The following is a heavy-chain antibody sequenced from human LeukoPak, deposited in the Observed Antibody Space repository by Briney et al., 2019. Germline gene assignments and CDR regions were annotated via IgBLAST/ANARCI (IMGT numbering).Heavy chain of an antibody. CDR3: ARYLDTAMVVFDY. V-gene: IGHV4-39*07. Sequence: SETLSLTCTVSGGSISSSSYYWGWIRQPPGKGLEWIGSIYYSGSTYYNPSLKSRVTISVDTSKNQFSLKLSPVTAADTAVYYCARYLDTAMVVFDYWGQGTLVTVSS. CDR1: GGSISSSSYY. D-gene: IGHD5-18*01. J-gene: IGHJ4*02. CDR2: IYYSGST.